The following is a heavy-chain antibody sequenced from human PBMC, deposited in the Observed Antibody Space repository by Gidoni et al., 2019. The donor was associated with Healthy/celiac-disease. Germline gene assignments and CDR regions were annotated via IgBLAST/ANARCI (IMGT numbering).Heavy chain of an antibody. Sequence: EVQLVESGGGLVQPGGSLRLSCAASGFTFSSYSMNWVRQAPGKGLEWVSSISSSSSTIYYADSVKGRFTISRDNAKNSLYLQMNSLRDEDTAVYYCARDLDCTNGVCYNAAGLDYWGQGTLVTVSS. D-gene: IGHD2-8*01. J-gene: IGHJ4*02. CDR3: ARDLDCTNGVCYNAAGLDY. CDR1: GFTFSSYS. CDR2: ISSSSSTI. V-gene: IGHV3-48*02.